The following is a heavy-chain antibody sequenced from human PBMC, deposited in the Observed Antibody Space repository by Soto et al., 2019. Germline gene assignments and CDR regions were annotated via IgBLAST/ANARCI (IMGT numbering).Heavy chain of an antibody. CDR1: GFVFSDHY. Sequence: GGSLRLSCAASGFVFSDHYMSWIRQAPGKGLEWVSFISIGGSTIYYADSLKGRVTVSRDDSQNSLSLQMNSLRTEDTAVYYCARVSRDKYSDYDWGRFDIWGQGTMVTVSS. J-gene: IGHJ3*02. CDR2: ISIGGSTI. V-gene: IGHV3-11*01. CDR3: ARVSRDKYSDYDWGRFDI. D-gene: IGHD5-12*01.